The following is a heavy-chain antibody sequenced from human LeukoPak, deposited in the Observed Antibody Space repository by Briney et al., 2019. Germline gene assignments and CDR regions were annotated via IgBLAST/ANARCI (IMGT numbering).Heavy chain of an antibody. CDR1: GFTFNGAW. Sequence: PGGSLRLSCAASGFTFNGAWMSWVRQAPGKGLGWVGRIKRIADGGTADYAAPVKGRFTISRDDSKNAMYLQMNSLKTEDTAMYYCTTDHDSRGYYLAYVSWGQGTLVTVSS. CDR3: TTDHDSRGYYLAYVS. CDR2: IKRIADGGTA. V-gene: IGHV3-15*01. J-gene: IGHJ4*02. D-gene: IGHD3-22*01.